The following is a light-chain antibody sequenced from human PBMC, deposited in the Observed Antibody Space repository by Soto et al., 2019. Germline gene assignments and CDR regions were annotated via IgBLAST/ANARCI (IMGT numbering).Light chain of an antibody. CDR2: DAS. CDR1: QDISNY. CDR3: QQYHNLIFT. Sequence: DIQMTQSPSSLSASVGDRVSITCQASQDISNYLYWYQQKPGKAPKLMIYDASNSDTGVPSRFTVSGFLTDFTVTISSLQPEDIATHYCQQYHNLIFTFGPETKVHIK. J-gene: IGKJ3*01. V-gene: IGKV1-33*01.